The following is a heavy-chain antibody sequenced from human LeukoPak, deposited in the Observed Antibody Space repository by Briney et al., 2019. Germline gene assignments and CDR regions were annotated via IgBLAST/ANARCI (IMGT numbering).Heavy chain of an antibody. V-gene: IGHV3-72*01. CDR2: TRNKANSYTT. CDR1: RFAFSDLY. J-gene: IGHJ4*02. D-gene: IGHD5-12*01. Sequence: AGSLRLSCAAYRFAFSDLYMDWVRPAPGKGLEWVGRTRNKANSYTTEYAASVKGRFTISRDDSKNSLYLQMNSLKTEDTAVYYCARVLGYSGYHLAYWGQGTLVTVSS. CDR3: ARVLGYSGYHLAY.